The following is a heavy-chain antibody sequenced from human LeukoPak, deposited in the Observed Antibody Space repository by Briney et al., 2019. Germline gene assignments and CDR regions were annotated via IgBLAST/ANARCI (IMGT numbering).Heavy chain of an antibody. Sequence: GGSVRLSCAASGFTVSSNYMSWVRQAPGKGLEWVSVIYTDGSTYYADSVKGRFTISRDNSKNSLFLQMNSLRAEDTAVYYCARTDVPLFYFDYWGQGSLVTVSS. J-gene: IGHJ4*01. CDR1: GFTVSSNY. V-gene: IGHV3-53*01. CDR3: ARTDVPLFYFDY. CDR2: IYTDGST.